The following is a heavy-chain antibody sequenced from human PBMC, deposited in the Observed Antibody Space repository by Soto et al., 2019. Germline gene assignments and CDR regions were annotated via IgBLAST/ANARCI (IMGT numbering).Heavy chain of an antibody. CDR1: GGSISTVGHY. CDR3: ARATGTLRSRNCDY. J-gene: IGHJ4*02. CDR2: IYHTGST. Sequence: TLSLTCSVSGGSISTVGHYWTWIRQPPGKGLEWIGSIYHTGSTYYSKSLRSRLTMSVDTSKSQFSLGLSSVTAADTAVYYCARATGTLRSRNCDYWGQGSLVTSPQ. D-gene: IGHD1-1*01. V-gene: IGHV4-31*03.